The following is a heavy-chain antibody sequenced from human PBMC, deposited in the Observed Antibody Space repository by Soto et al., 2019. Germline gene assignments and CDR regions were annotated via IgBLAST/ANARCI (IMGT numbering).Heavy chain of an antibody. D-gene: IGHD6-19*01. CDR2: SSPRGDTI. CDR3: AKGPHTNVGWPYYFES. J-gene: IGHJ4*02. Sequence: GGSLRLSCVASGFSLANYPMNWVRQTPGKGLEWISYSSPRGDTIYYADSVEGRFTISRDNARNSLSLHMSSLRDEDSALYYCAKGPHTNVGWPYYFESWGQGVPVTVSS. CDR1: GFSLANYP. V-gene: IGHV3-48*02.